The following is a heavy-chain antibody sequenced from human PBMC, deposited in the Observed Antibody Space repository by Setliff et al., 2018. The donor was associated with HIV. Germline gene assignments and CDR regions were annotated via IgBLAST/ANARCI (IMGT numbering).Heavy chain of an antibody. CDR2: IYYSGST. CDR3: ARRITMKNWFDP. J-gene: IGHJ5*02. Sequence: LSLTCTVSGGSISSGGYYWSWIRQHPGKGLEWIGYIYYSGSTYYNPSLKSRVTISVDTSKNQFSLKLSSVTAADTAVYYCARRITMKNWFDPWGQGTLVTVS. V-gene: IGHV4-31*03. CDR1: GGSISSGGYY. D-gene: IGHD3-22*01.